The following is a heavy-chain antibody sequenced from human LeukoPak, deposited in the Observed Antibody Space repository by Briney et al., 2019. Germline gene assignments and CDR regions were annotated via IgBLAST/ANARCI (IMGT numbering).Heavy chain of an antibody. J-gene: IGHJ4*02. CDR2: INWNGDST. V-gene: IGHV3-20*04. CDR3: ATSQGSWPDYFDY. Sequence: GGSLRLSCAASGFTFDDHGMTWVRQAPGKGLEWVSGINWNGDSTGYADSVKGRFTISRDNAKNSLYLQMNSLRAEDTAVYYCATSQGSWPDYFDYWGQGTLVTVSS. CDR1: GFTFDDHG. D-gene: IGHD6-13*01.